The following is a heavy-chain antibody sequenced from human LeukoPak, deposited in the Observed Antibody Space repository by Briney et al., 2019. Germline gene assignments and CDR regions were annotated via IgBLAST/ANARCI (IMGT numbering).Heavy chain of an antibody. J-gene: IGHJ5*02. CDR2: INHGGST. D-gene: IGHD2-2*01. CDR1: GGSFSDHS. CDR3: ARGGRGVPTARRFKFGDCFDP. Sequence: SETLSLTRAVYGGSFSDHSWIWIRQPPGKGLEWIGEINHGGSTTYNPSLKSRVTISVDTSKNQFSLKLRSVTAADTAVYYCARGGRGVPTARRFKFGDCFDPWGPGTLVTASS. V-gene: IGHV4-34*01.